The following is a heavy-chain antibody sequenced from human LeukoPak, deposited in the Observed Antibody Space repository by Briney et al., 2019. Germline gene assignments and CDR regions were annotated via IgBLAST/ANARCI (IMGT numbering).Heavy chain of an antibody. CDR3: AELGITMIGGV. V-gene: IGHV3-21*01. J-gene: IGHJ6*04. Sequence: GGSLRLSCAASGFTFSSYSMNWVRQAPGKGLEWVSLISSSSSHIQYADSVKGRFTISRDNAKNSLYLQMNSLRAEDTAVYYCAELGITMIGGVWGKGTTVTISS. CDR1: GFTFSSYS. CDR2: ISSSSSHI. D-gene: IGHD3-10*02.